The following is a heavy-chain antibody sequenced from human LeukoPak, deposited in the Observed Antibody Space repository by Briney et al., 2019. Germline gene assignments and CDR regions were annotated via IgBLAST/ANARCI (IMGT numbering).Heavy chain of an antibody. CDR3: ARPITVSGATDAFDI. J-gene: IGHJ3*02. CDR2: IKQDGNEK. V-gene: IGHV3-7*01. Sequence: GGSLRLSCAASGFTFSSYWMNWVRQAPGKGLEWVANIKQDGNEKHYVDSVKGRFTISRDNDKKSLYLQMDSLRVEDTAVYYCARPITVSGATDAFDIWGQGTMVTVSS. CDR1: GFTFSSYW. D-gene: IGHD3-3*01.